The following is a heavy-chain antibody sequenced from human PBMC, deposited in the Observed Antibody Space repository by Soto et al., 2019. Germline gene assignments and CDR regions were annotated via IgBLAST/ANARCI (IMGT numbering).Heavy chain of an antibody. J-gene: IGHJ4*02. CDR1: GGSFSGYY. Sequence: SETLSLTCAVYGGSFSGYYWSWIRQPPGKGLEWIGEINHSGSTNYNPSLKSRVTISVDTSKNQFSLKLSSVTAADTAVYYCARGYYSSGPYYWGKGTLVTVS. CDR3: ARGYYSSGPYY. CDR2: INHSGST. V-gene: IGHV4-34*01. D-gene: IGHD6-19*01.